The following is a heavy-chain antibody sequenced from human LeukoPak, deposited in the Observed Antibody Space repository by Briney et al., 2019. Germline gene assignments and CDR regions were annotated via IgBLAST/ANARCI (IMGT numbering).Heavy chain of an antibody. CDR2: IRSNGGDT. D-gene: IGHD2-15*01. CDR3: AKGGYTTWFDP. V-gene: IGHV3-23*01. CDR1: GFTFREFS. J-gene: IGHJ5*02. Sequence: GGSLRLSCAASGFTFREFSMSWVRQAPGQGLEWVSNIRSNGGDTYYTDSVKGRFTISRDNSKNTLYLEMNSRRAGDTAVYYCAKGGYTTWFDPWGEGTLVTVSS.